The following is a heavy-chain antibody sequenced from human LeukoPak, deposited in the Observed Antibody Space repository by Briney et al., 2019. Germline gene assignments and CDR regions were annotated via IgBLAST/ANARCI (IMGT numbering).Heavy chain of an antibody. V-gene: IGHV4-4*02. Sequence: SETLSLTCTVSGDSINSLDLWSWVRQPPGKGLERIGEMYLSGTTHSNPSVKSRVTISIDKSKNQFFLNLSSVIAADTAVYYCAGLVGRYSSGLYYYYFDYWGQGTLVTVSS. D-gene: IGHD3-22*01. CDR2: MYLSGTT. J-gene: IGHJ4*02. CDR1: GDSINSLDL. CDR3: AGLVGRYSSGLYYYYFDY.